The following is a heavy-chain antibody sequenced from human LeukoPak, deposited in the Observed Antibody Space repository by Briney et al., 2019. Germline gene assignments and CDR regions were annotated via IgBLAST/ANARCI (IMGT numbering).Heavy chain of an antibody. CDR3: ARDRGYCSSTSCSAVLFDY. V-gene: IGHV1-2*02. CDR2: NNSNSGGT. D-gene: IGHD2-2*01. Sequence: ASVKVSRKASGYTFTGYYMHWVRQAPGQGLEWVGWNNSNSGGTNYAQKFQGRVTMTRDTSISTAYTDLSRLRSDDTAVHYCARDRGYCSSTSCSAVLFDYWGQGTLVTVSS. CDR1: GYTFTGYY. J-gene: IGHJ4*02.